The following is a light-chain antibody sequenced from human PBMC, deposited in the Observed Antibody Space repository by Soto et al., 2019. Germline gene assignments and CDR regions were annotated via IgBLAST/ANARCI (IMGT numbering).Light chain of an antibody. CDR2: GAS. V-gene: IGKV3D-15*01. Sequence: EIVMTQSPATLSVSPGERATLSCRASQGVSSNLAWYQQKPGQAPRLLIYGASTRATGIPARFSGSGSGTEFTLTISSLQSEDFAVYYCQHYNNWPPYTFGQGTKLEI. CDR3: QHYNNWPPYT. CDR1: QGVSSN. J-gene: IGKJ2*01.